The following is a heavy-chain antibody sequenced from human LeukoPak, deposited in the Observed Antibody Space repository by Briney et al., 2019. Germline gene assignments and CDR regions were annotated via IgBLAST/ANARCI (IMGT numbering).Heavy chain of an antibody. Sequence: PAGGSLRLSCGASGFRFSSYAMSWVRQAPGKGLEWVSSISGSGGSTYYTDSVKGRFAISRDNSKSTLYLQMNSLGTDDTALYYCVKGGQNYGFWRFDYWGQGTLVTASS. V-gene: IGHV3-23*01. CDR3: VKGGQNYGFWRFDY. CDR1: GFRFSSYA. D-gene: IGHD3-3*01. J-gene: IGHJ4*02. CDR2: ISGSGGST.